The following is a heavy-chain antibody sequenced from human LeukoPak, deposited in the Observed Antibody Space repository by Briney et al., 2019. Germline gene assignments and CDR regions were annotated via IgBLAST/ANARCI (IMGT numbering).Heavy chain of an antibody. J-gene: IGHJ4*02. CDR1: GFTFTSYA. V-gene: IGHV3-23*01. Sequence: GGSLKLSCEASGFTFTSYAISWVRQAPGKGLQWVSSISRGGGSPYYADSVKGRFTISRDNSRNTLYLQMNSLRAEDTAIYYCAKEVYGSGPYYLDYWGQGTLVTVSS. D-gene: IGHD3-10*01. CDR3: AKEVYGSGPYYLDY. CDR2: ISRGGGSP.